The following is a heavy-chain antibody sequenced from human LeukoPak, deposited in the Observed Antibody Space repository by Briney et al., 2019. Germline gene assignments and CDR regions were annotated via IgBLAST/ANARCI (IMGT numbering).Heavy chain of an antibody. CDR1: GGTFSSYA. CDR3: TRSVRNGHIDY. CDR2: MNPNTGNT. D-gene: IGHD2-21*01. J-gene: IGHJ4*02. Sequence: ASVKVSCKASGGTFSSYAISWVRQATGQGLEWMGWMNPNTGNTGYALKFQGRVTMTRSTSISTAYMDLSSLRFEDTAVYYCTRSVRNGHIDYWGQGTLVTVSS. V-gene: IGHV1-8*02.